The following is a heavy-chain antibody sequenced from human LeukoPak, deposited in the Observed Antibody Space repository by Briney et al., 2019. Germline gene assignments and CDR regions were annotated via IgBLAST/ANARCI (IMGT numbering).Heavy chain of an antibody. CDR3: ARGGVNYYGSGSYYNARFFNWFDP. J-gene: IGHJ5*02. V-gene: IGHV1-8*01. Sequence: GASVKVSCKASGYTFTSYDINWVRQATGQGLEWMGWMNPNSGNTGYAQKFQGRVTMTRNTSISTAYMELSSLRSEDTAVYYRARGGVNYYGSGSYYNARFFNWFDPWGQGTLVTVSS. CDR1: GYTFTSYD. CDR2: MNPNSGNT. D-gene: IGHD3-10*01.